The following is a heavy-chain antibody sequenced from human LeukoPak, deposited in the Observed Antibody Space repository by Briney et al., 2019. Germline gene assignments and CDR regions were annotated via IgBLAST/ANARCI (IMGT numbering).Heavy chain of an antibody. Sequence: ASVKVSCKASGYTFTSYHMHWVRQAPGHGLEWMGIIGPSGGSTSYTQKLQGRVTMTRDTSTSTVYRELTSLRSEDTAVYYCARDISNWSFDYWGQGTLVTVSS. D-gene: IGHD6-13*01. CDR3: ARDISNWSFDY. V-gene: IGHV1-46*01. CDR1: GYTFTSYH. CDR2: IGPSGGST. J-gene: IGHJ4*02.